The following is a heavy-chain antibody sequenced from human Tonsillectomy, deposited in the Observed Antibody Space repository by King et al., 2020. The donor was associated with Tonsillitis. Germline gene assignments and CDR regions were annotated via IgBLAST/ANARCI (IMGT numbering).Heavy chain of an antibody. CDR3: ARDPPAQTAMIPFDY. CDR2: ISGSSDTI. Sequence: VQLVESGGGLVQPGGSLRLSCAASGFTFSGHSMNWVRQAPGKGLEWLSYISGSSDTIYYADSLKGRFTISRDNAKNSVYLLMNSLRAEDTAVYYCARDPPAQTAMIPFDYWGQGTLVTVSS. V-gene: IGHV3-48*01. CDR1: GFTFSGHS. D-gene: IGHD5-18*01. J-gene: IGHJ4*02.